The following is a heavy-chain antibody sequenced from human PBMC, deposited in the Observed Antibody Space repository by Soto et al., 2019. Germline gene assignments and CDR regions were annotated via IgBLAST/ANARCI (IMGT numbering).Heavy chain of an antibody. CDR1: GGSISSGDYS. V-gene: IGHV4-30-2*01. Sequence: SGGSISSGDYSWSWIRQPPGKGLEWIGYIYHSGSTYYNPSLKSRVTISVDRSKNQFSLKLSSVTAADTAVYYCARDTSYYGMDVWGQGTTVTVSS. J-gene: IGHJ6*02. CDR2: IYHSGST. D-gene: IGHD2-2*01. CDR3: ARDTSYYGMDV.